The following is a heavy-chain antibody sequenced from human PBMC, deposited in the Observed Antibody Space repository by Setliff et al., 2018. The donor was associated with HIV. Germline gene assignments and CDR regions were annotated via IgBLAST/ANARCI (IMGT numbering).Heavy chain of an antibody. J-gene: IGHJ4*02. CDR3: AREVDYYDSSRYLLLYYFDS. CDR2: MYYSGST. D-gene: IGHD3-22*01. CDR1: NGSISSHY. V-gene: IGHV4-59*11. Sequence: PSETWSLTCTVSNGSISSHYWSWIRQPPGKGLEWIGNMYYSGSTNYNPSLKSRVTISVDRSQNHFSLKLSSVTAADTAVYYCAREVDYYDSSRYLLLYYFDSWGQGTLVTVSS.